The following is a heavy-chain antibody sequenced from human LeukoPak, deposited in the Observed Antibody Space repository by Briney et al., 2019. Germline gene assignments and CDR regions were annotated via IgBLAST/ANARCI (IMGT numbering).Heavy chain of an antibody. CDR1: GGSFSGYY. Sequence: SETLSLTCAVYGGSFSGYYWSWIRQPPGKGLEWIGEINHSGSTNYNPSLKSRVTISVDTSKNQFSLKLSSVTAADTAVYYCAKEASSYVPNWFDPWGQGTLVTVSS. CDR3: AKEASSYVPNWFDP. V-gene: IGHV4-34*01. J-gene: IGHJ5*02. CDR2: INHSGST. D-gene: IGHD3-10*02.